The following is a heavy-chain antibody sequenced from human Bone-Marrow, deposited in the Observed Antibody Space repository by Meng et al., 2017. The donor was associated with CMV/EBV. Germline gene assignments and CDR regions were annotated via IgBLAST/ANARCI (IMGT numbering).Heavy chain of an antibody. J-gene: IGHJ5*02. V-gene: IGHV1-46*01. Sequence: ASVKVSCKTSGYTFTSYSMHWVRQAPGQGLEWMGIINPSGGSTSYAQKFQGRVTMTRDTSTSTVYMELSSLRSEDTAVYYCARKESLLWSLNWFAPWGQGPLVTVSS. CDR3: ARKESLLWSLNWFAP. D-gene: IGHD2-2*01. CDR2: INPSGGST. CDR1: GYTFTSYS.